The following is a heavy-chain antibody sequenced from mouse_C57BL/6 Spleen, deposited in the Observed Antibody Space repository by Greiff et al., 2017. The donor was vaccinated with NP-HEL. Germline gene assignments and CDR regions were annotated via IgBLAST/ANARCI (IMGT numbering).Heavy chain of an antibody. J-gene: IGHJ3*01. D-gene: IGHD1-1*01. Sequence: QVQLQQSGPELVKPGASVKISCKASGYAFSSSWMNWVKQRPGKGLEWIGRIYPGDGDTNYNGKFKGKATLTADKSSSTAYMQLSSLTSEDSAVYFCARKDYYGSSYDPFAYWGQGTLVTVSA. CDR2: IYPGDGDT. CDR1: GYAFSSSW. CDR3: ARKDYYGSSYDPFAY. V-gene: IGHV1-82*01.